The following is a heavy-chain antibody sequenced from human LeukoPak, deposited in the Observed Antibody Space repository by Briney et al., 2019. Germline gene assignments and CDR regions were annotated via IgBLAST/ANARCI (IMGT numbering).Heavy chain of an antibody. V-gene: IGHV1-8*01. D-gene: IGHD6-19*01. CDR1: GYTYTSYD. Sequence: ASVKVSCKASGYTYTSYDINWVRQATGQALEWMGWMNPNSGNTGYAQRFQGRVTMTRNTSISTAYMELSSLRSEYTAVYYCARGLSSGDYWGQGTLVTVSS. CDR2: MNPNSGNT. CDR3: ARGLSSGDY. J-gene: IGHJ4*02.